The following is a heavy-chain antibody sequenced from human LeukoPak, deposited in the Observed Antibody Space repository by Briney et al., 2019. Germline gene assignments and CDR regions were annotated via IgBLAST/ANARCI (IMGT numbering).Heavy chain of an antibody. D-gene: IGHD3-16*01. CDR2: ISGSGGNT. CDR3: AKDLGYDYVWGEGNFHDY. J-gene: IGHJ4*02. CDR1: GFTFSSYG. Sequence: GGTLRLSCAASGFTFSSYGMSWVRQAPGKGVEWVSVISGSGGNTDYADSVKGRFPISRDNSKNTLYLQLNSLRAEDTAVYYCAKDLGYDYVWGEGNFHDYWGQGTLVTVSS. V-gene: IGHV3-23*01.